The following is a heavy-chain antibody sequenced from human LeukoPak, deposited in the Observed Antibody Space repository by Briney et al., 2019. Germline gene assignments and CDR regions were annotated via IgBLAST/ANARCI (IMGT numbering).Heavy chain of an antibody. D-gene: IGHD3-22*01. CDR1: GFTFSSYG. Sequence: GGTLRLSCAASGFTFSSYGMGWVRQAPGKGLEWVSIISGSGGSTYYADSVKGRFTISRDNSKNTLYLQMNSLRAEDTAVYYCAKDSWGYYDSSGYYVWLDPWGQGTLVTVSS. CDR2: ISGSGGST. CDR3: AKDSWGYYDSSGYYVWLDP. V-gene: IGHV3-23*01. J-gene: IGHJ5*02.